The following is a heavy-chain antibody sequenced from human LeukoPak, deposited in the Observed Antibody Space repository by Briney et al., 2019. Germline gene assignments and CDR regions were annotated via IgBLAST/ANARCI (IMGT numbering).Heavy chain of an antibody. CDR3: VRSSSSWPIDYGMDV. D-gene: IGHD6-13*01. V-gene: IGHV4-39*07. J-gene: IGHJ6*02. Sequence: PSETLSLTCTVSGGSISSSSYYWGWIRQPPGKGLEWIGSIYYSGSTYYNPSLKSRVTISVDTSKNQFSLKLSSVTAADTAVYYCVRSSSSWPIDYGMDVWGQGTTVTVSS. CDR2: IYYSGST. CDR1: GGSISSSSYY.